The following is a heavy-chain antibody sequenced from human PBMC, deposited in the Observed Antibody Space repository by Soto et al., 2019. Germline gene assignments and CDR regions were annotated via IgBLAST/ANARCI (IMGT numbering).Heavy chain of an antibody. Sequence: GGSLRLSCAASGFTFDDYAMHWVRQAPGKGLEWVSGISWNSGSIGYADSVKGRFTISRDNAKNSLYLQMSSLRAEDTALYYCAKDKGGAAGTHLGAFDIWGQGTMVT. J-gene: IGHJ3*02. V-gene: IGHV3-9*01. CDR2: ISWNSGSI. CDR3: AKDKGGAAGTHLGAFDI. CDR1: GFTFDDYA. D-gene: IGHD6-13*01.